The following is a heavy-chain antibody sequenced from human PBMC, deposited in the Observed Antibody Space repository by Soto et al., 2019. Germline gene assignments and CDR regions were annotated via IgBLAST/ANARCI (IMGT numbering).Heavy chain of an antibody. J-gene: IGHJ4*02. Sequence: QVQLQESGPGLVKPSETLSLTCTVSGGSISNYYWSWIQQPPGKGLEWLGYIYYGGSTNYNPSLKSRVTISVDTSKNQFSLNLSSVTAADTAVYYCARNRNKLDYWGQGTLVTVSS. CDR2: IYYGGST. V-gene: IGHV4-59*01. CDR1: GGSISNYY. CDR3: ARNRNKLDY.